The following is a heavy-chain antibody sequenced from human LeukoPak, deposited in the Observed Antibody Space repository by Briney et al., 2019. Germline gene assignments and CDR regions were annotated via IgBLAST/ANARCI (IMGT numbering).Heavy chain of an antibody. V-gene: IGHV3-23*01. CDR3: AKETPHYDSSGYYHRAFDY. CDR1: GFTFSSYA. D-gene: IGHD3-22*01. Sequence: GGSLRLSCAASGFTFSSYAMSWVRQAPGKGLEWVSAISGSGGSTYYAGSVKGRFTISRDNSKNTLYLQMNSLRAEDTAVYYCAKETPHYDSSGYYHRAFDYWGQGTLVTVSS. J-gene: IGHJ4*02. CDR2: ISGSGGST.